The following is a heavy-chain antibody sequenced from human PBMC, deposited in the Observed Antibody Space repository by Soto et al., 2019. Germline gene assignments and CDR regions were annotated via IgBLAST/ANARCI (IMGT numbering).Heavy chain of an antibody. V-gene: IGHV3-74*01. CDR3: ARGDRGAFDL. J-gene: IGHJ3*01. Sequence: EVQLVESEGGLVQPGGSLRISCAASGFTFSYYWMHWVRQAPGQGLVWVSRIHSDGSSTTYADSVKGRFTISIDNAKNTLYLQMNILSAEDTAVYYCARGDRGAFDLWGQGTMVTVSS. D-gene: IGHD2-21*02. CDR1: GFTFSYYW. CDR2: IHSDGSST.